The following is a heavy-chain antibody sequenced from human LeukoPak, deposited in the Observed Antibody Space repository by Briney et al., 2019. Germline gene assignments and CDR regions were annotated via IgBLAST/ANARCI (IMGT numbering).Heavy chain of an antibody. CDR2: IRYDGSDK. Sequence: PGGSLRLSCVASGFTFSSYGMHWVRQAPGKGLEWVAFIRYDGSDKYYADSVKGRFTISRDSSKTTLYLQMNSLRAEDTAMYYCAKDLVPAAMSYYYIDVWGKGTTVTVSS. CDR1: GFTFSSYG. CDR3: AKDLVPAAMSYYYIDV. V-gene: IGHV3-30*02. J-gene: IGHJ6*03. D-gene: IGHD2-2*01.